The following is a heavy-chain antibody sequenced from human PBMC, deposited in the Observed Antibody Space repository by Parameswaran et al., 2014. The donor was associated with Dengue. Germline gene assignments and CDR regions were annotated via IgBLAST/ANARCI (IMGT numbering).Heavy chain of an antibody. CDR3: TRGPISGSYRRSLDY. D-gene: IGHD1-26*01. J-gene: IGHJ4*02. CDR2: IYSSGST. Sequence: PGKGLEWIGYIYSSGSTSYNPSLKSRVTISVDTSKNQFSLKLSSVTAADTAVYYCTRGPISGSYRRSLDYWGQGTLVTVSS. V-gene: IGHV4-59*13.